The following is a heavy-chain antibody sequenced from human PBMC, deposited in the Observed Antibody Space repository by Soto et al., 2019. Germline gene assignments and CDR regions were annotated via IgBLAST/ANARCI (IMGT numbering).Heavy chain of an antibody. J-gene: IGHJ6*03. Sequence: GGSLRLSCAASGFTFSSYGMHWVRQAPGKGLEWVAVIWYDGSNKYYADSVKGRFTISRDNSKNTLYLQMNSLRAEDTAVYYCARDVVRTVGDYYYYMDVWGKGTTVTVSS. V-gene: IGHV3-33*01. D-gene: IGHD3-16*01. CDR2: IWYDGSNK. CDR1: GFTFSSYG. CDR3: ARDVVRTVGDYYYYMDV.